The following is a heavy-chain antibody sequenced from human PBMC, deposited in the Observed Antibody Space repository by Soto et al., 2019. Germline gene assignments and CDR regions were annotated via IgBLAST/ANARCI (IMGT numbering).Heavy chain of an antibody. D-gene: IGHD2-2*01. CDR3: ARDAYCSSTSCWEAYYYYYGMDV. J-gene: IGHJ6*02. Sequence: ASVKVSCKASGYTFTSYYMHWVRQAPGQGLEWMGIINPSGGSTSYAQKFQGRVTMTRDTSTSTVYMELISLRSEHTAVYYCARDAYCSSTSCWEAYYYYYGMDVWGQGTTVTVSS. CDR1: GYTFTSYY. CDR2: INPSGGST. V-gene: IGHV1-46*01.